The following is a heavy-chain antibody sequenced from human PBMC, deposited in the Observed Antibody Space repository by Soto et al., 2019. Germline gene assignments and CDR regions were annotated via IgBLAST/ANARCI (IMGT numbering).Heavy chain of an antibody. CDR2: IYYSGSA. CDR3: ARHWRTGYSTVFGVVMGWFDP. CDR1: GDSITSTDYY. Sequence: SETLSLTCTATGDSITSTDYYWGWIRQPPGKGLEWVASIYYSGSAYHNPSLKSRVTISVDTSKNQFSLKVTSVTAADTAVYYCARHWRTGYSTVFGVVMGWFDPWGQGTLVTVSS. D-gene: IGHD3-3*01. V-gene: IGHV4-39*01. J-gene: IGHJ5*02.